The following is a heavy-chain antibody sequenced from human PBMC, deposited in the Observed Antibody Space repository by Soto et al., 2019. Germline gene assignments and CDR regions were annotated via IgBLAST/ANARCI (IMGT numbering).Heavy chain of an antibody. V-gene: IGHV4-59*08. Sequence: SETLSLTCTVSGGSISNYFWSWIRQPPGKGLEWIGYIYYSGSTNYSPSLKSRVTISVDTSKNQFSLKLSSVTAADTAVYYCASLTYGDYEYYFDYWGQGTLVTVSS. CDR1: GGSISNYF. CDR2: IYYSGST. J-gene: IGHJ4*02. D-gene: IGHD4-17*01. CDR3: ASLTYGDYEYYFDY.